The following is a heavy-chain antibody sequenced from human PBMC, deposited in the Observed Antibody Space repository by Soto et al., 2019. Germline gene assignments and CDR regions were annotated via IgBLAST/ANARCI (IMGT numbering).Heavy chain of an antibody. CDR1: GGSISTSSYY. D-gene: IGHD3-16*02. CDR2: IYYSGNT. V-gene: IGHV4-39*01. Sequence: PSETLYLTCTVSGGSISTSSYYWGWIRQPPGKGLEWIGSIYYSGNTYCSPSLKSRVTISVDTSKNQFSLKLSSVTAADTAVYYCAGGRVDVSSTDYWGQGTLVTVSS. J-gene: IGHJ4*02. CDR3: AGGRVDVSSTDY.